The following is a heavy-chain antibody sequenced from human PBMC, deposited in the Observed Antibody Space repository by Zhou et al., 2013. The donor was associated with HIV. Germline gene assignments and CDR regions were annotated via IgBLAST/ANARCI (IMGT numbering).Heavy chain of an antibody. CDR3: GRVGTEDF. Sequence: QVQLVQSGAEVKKPGASVKVSCKASGYTFTDYYIHWVRQAPGQGLEWMGWINPKSGATSYAQNFQDRVTMSKDPSITTVYMEVSRLGQNDTAVYFCGRVGTEDFWGQGSLVIVSS. J-gene: IGHJ4*02. CDR2: INPKSGAT. V-gene: IGHV1-2*02. CDR1: GYTFTDYY.